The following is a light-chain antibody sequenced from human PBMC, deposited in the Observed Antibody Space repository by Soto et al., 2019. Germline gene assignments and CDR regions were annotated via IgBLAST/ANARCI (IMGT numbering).Light chain of an antibody. Sequence: DIQMTQSPPSLSASVGDRVTITCRASQSISSYLNWYQQKPGKAPKLLIYAASSLQSGVPSRFSGSGSGTDFTLTISSLQPEDFATYSCQQSYSTPWTFGQGTKVEIK. CDR1: QSISSY. V-gene: IGKV1-39*01. CDR3: QQSYSTPWT. J-gene: IGKJ1*01. CDR2: AAS.